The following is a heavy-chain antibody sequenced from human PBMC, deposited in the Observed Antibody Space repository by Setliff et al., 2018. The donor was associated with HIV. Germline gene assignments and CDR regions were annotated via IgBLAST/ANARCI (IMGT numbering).Heavy chain of an antibody. CDR2: IYYSGST. Sequence: PSETLSLTCTVSGGSISSYYWSWIRQPPGKGLEWIGYIYYSGSTTYNPSLESRVTISIDTSKNQFSLKLSSVTAADTAVYYCARHSYYDRPPYTWGQGTLVTVSS. D-gene: IGHD3-22*01. J-gene: IGHJ4*02. CDR3: ARHSYYDRPPYT. CDR1: GGSISSYY. V-gene: IGHV4-59*08.